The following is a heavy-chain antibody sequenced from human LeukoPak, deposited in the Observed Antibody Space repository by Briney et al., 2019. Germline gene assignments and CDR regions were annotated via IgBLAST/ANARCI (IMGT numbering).Heavy chain of an antibody. CDR3: ARYSGSYEVNYYYYYGMDV. J-gene: IGHJ6*02. V-gene: IGHV3-7*03. CDR2: IKQDGSEK. CDR1: GFTFSNYW. Sequence: GGSLRLSCAASGFTFSNYWMNWVRQAPGKGLEWVANIKQDGSEKYYMDSVKGRFTISRDNAKNSLYLQMNSLRAEDTAVYYCARYSGSYEVNYYYYYGMDVWGQGTTVTVSS. D-gene: IGHD1-26*01.